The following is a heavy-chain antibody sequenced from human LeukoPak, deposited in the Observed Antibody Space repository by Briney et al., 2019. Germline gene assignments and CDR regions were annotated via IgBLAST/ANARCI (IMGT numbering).Heavy chain of an antibody. Sequence: PGGSLRLSCAASGFAFSSYSMNWVRQAPGKGLEWVSSISSSSSYIYYADSVKGRFTISRDNAKSSLYLQMNSLRAEDTAVYYCARGSGIAAAVVWGQGTLVTVSS. CDR1: GFAFSSYS. CDR2: ISSSSSYI. J-gene: IGHJ4*02. CDR3: ARGSGIAAAVV. D-gene: IGHD6-13*01. V-gene: IGHV3-21*01.